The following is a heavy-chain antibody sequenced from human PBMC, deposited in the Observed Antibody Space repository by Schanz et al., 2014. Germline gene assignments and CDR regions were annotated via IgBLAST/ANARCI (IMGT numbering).Heavy chain of an antibody. V-gene: IGHV3-23*04. J-gene: IGHJ4*02. CDR3: VRDSFFAFDY. CDR2: ISGSGAST. Sequence: VQLVDSGGGLVKPGGSLRLSCATSGFSFSSYAINWVRQAPGKGLEWVSGISGSGASTYYADSVKGRFTISRDNSNKTVDLQMNSLRAEDTAVYYCVRDSFFAFDYCGQGTLVTVSS. CDR1: GFSFSSYA. D-gene: IGHD3-3*01.